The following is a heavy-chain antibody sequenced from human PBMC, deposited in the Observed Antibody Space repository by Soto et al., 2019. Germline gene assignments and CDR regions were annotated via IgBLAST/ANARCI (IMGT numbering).Heavy chain of an antibody. V-gene: IGHV4-59*11. Sequence: QVPLQESGPGLVKPSETLSLTCTVAGGSLTDHYWNWFRQSPGKGLHWIGYVYYSGGTNYNPSLKSRVTMSVDTSKNQFSLNLRAVTAADTAVYYCARGNDGKSSTVAIGGQWTMFSVS. CDR2: VYYSGGT. D-gene: IGHD1-26*01. CDR3: ARGNDGKSSTVAI. J-gene: IGHJ3*02. CDR1: GGSLTDHY.